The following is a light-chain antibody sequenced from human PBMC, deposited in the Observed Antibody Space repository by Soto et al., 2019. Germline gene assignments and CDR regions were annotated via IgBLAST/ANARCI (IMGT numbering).Light chain of an antibody. CDR1: QSVLYSSNNKNY. Sequence: DIVMTQSPDSLAVSLGERATINCRSSQSVLYSSNNKNYLAWYQQKAGQPPKLLIYWASARESGVPDRFSGSVSGTDFTLTISSLQAEDVAVYSCQQYYSTPWTFGQGTKLEIK. CDR2: WAS. J-gene: IGKJ1*01. CDR3: QQYYSTPWT. V-gene: IGKV4-1*01.